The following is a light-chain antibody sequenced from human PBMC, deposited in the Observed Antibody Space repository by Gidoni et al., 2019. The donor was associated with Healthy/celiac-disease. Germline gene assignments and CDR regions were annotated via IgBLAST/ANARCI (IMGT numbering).Light chain of an antibody. CDR2: DAS. Sequence: EIVVTQSPATLSLSPGERATLSCRASQSVSSCLAWYQQKPGQAPRLLIYDASNRATGIPARFSGSGSGTDFTLTIGSLEPEDFAVYYCQQRSDWPPVLTFXGXTKVEIK. J-gene: IGKJ4*01. CDR3: QQRSDWPPVLT. CDR1: QSVSSC. V-gene: IGKV3-11*01.